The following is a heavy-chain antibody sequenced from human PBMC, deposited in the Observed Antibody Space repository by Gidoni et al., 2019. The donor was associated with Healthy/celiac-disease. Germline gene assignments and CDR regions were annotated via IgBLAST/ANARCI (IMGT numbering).Heavy chain of an antibody. Sequence: QVQLVESGGGVVQPGRSLRLSCAASGFTFSSYAMHWVRQAPGKGLGWVAVISYDGSNKYYADSVKGRFTISRDNSKNTLYLQMNSLRAEDTAVYYCARVSSGWLGIDYWGQGTLVTVSS. J-gene: IGHJ4*02. D-gene: IGHD6-19*01. CDR3: ARVSSGWLGIDY. CDR2: ISYDGSNK. V-gene: IGHV3-30-3*01. CDR1: GFTFSSYA.